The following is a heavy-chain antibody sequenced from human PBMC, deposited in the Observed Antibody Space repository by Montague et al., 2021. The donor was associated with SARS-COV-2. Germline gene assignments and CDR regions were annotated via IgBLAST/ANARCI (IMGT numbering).Heavy chain of an antibody. CDR2: IFYRGTT. CDR3: ARGATRTFDY. Sequence: SETRSLTCTVSGDSMTYFYWSWIRQTPEKGLQWIGYIFYRGTTKYNPSLESRVTITVDTSKGQFYLKLNSVTAADTAVYYCARGATRTFDYWGQGTRVTVSS. J-gene: IGHJ4*02. V-gene: IGHV4-59*01. CDR1: GDSMTYFY. D-gene: IGHD1-1*01.